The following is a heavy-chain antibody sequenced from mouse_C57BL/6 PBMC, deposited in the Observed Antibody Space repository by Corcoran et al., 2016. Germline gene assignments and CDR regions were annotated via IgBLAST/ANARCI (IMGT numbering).Heavy chain of an antibody. J-gene: IGHJ4*01. D-gene: IGHD3-2*02. Sequence: QIQLVQSGPELKKPGETVKTSCKASGYTFTTYGMSWVKQAPGQGLKWMGWINTYSGVPTYADDFKGRFAFSLETSASTAYLQINNLKNEDTATYFCARARQLRLRDAMDYWGQGTSVTVSS. CDR3: ARARQLRLRDAMDY. CDR1: GYTFTTYG. CDR2: INTYSGVP. V-gene: IGHV9-3*01.